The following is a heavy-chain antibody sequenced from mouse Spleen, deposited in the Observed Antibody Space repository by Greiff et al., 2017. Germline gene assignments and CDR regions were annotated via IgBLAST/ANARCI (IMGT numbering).Heavy chain of an antibody. CDR3: ARTHYYGSSPLGY. V-gene: IGHV1-19*01. D-gene: IGHD1-1*01. CDR2: INPYNGGT. CDR1: GYTFTDYY. Sequence: EVQVVESGPVLVKPGASVKMSCKASGYTFTDYYMNWVKQSHGKSLEWIGVINPYNGGTSYNQKFKGKATLTVDKSSSTAYMELNSLTSEDSAVYYCARTHYYGSSPLGYWGQGTTLTVSS. J-gene: IGHJ2*01.